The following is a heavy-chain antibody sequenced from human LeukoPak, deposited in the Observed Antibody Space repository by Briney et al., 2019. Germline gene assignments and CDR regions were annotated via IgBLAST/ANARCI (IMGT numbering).Heavy chain of an antibody. V-gene: IGHV3-23*01. CDR1: GFTFINYG. CDR3: AKHFTPRYDYSAKEKGSYFEY. J-gene: IGHJ4*02. CDR2: IGGLGVTT. Sequence: PGGTLRLSCAASGFTFINYGMSWVRQAPGKGLEWVAAIGGLGVTTYYADSVKGRFTISRDNSKNTLYLQMNSLRAEDTAVYYCAKHFTPRYDYSAKEKGSYFEYWGQGTLVTVSS. D-gene: IGHD4-11*01.